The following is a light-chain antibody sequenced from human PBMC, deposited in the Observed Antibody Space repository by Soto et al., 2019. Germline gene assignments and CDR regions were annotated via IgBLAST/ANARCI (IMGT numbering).Light chain of an antibody. V-gene: IGLV4-69*01. CDR2: LNSDGSH. CDR1: SGHSSYA. J-gene: IGLJ2*01. CDR3: QTWGTGIVV. Sequence: QLVLTQSPSASASLGASVKLTCTLSSGHSSYAIAWHQQQPEKGPRYLMKLNSDGSHSKGDGIPDRFSGSCSGAERYLTISSLQSEDEADYYCQTWGTGIVVFGGGTKVTVL.